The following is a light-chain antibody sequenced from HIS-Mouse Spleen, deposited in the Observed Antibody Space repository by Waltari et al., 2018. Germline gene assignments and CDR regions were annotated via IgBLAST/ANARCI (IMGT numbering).Light chain of an antibody. CDR1: QSGLYSSNNKNY. J-gene: IGKJ3*01. CDR2: WAS. V-gene: IGKV4-1*01. CDR3: QQYYSTPPLFT. Sequence: DIVMTQSPDSLAVSLGERATINCKSSQSGLYSSNNKNYLAWYQQKPGQPPKLLIYWASTRESGVPDRFSGSGSGTDFTLTISSLQAEDVAVYYCQQYYSTPPLFTFGPGTKVDIK.